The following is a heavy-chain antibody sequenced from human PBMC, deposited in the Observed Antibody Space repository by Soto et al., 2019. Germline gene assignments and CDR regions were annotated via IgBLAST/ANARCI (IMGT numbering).Heavy chain of an antibody. CDR2: IIPIFGTA. J-gene: IGHJ4*02. CDR3: ATYIVGPTAFDY. Sequence: SVKVSCKASGGTFSSYAISWVRQVPGQGLEWMGGIIPIFGTANYAQKFQGRVTITADESTSTAYMELSSLRSEDTAVYYCATYIVGPTAFDYWGQGTLVTVSS. CDR1: GGTFSSYA. D-gene: IGHD1-26*01. V-gene: IGHV1-69*13.